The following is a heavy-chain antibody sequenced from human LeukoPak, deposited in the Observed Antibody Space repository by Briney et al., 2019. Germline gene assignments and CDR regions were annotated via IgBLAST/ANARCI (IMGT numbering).Heavy chain of an antibody. Sequence: PSETLSLTCTVSGGSISSYYWSWIRQPPGKGLEWIGYIYYSGSTNYNPSLKSRVTISVDTSKNQFSLKLSSVTAADTAVYYCARVAVLMVYGYYYYYGMDVWGQGTTVTVSS. J-gene: IGHJ6*02. D-gene: IGHD2-8*01. CDR2: IYYSGST. CDR3: ARVAVLMVYGYYYYYGMDV. CDR1: GGSISSYY. V-gene: IGHV4-59*12.